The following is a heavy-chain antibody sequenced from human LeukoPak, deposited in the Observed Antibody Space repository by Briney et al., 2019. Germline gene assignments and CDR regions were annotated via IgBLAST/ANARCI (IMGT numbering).Heavy chain of an antibody. J-gene: IGHJ4*02. CDR3: ARDFYGDFSRFDY. Sequence: GGSLRLSCAASGFTFSSYGVHWVRQAPGKGLEGVAAIWYDGSNKFYADSVKGRFTISRDNSKNTLYLQMNSLRAEDTAVYYCARDFYGDFSRFDYWGQGTLVTVSS. CDR2: IWYDGSNK. D-gene: IGHD4-17*01. CDR1: GFTFSSYG. V-gene: IGHV3-33*01.